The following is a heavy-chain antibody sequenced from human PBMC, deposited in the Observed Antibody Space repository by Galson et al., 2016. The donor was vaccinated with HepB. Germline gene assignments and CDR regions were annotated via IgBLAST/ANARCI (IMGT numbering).Heavy chain of an antibody. CDR3: ARDGFVASRVSDS. J-gene: IGHJ4*02. D-gene: IGHD2-15*01. CDR1: GFRISNNW. CDR2: IKPDGSEK. Sequence: SLRLSCAVSGFRISNNWMTWVRQSPDKGLEWVANIKPDGSEKYYVDSVKGRFTISRDNAKNSLYLQLNSLRAEDTAVYYCARDGFVASRVSDSWGQGTLVIVSS. V-gene: IGHV3-7*03.